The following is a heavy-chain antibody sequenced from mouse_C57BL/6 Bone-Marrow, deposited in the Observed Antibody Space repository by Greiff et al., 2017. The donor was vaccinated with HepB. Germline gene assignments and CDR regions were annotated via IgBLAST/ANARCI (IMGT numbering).Heavy chain of an antibody. Sequence: EVQLVESGGGLVKPGGSLKLSCAASGFTFSDYGMHWVRQAPEKGLEWVAYISSGSSTIYYADTVKGRFTISRDNAKNTLFLQMTSLRSEDTAMYYCARRVVTTPFAYWGQGTLVTVSA. V-gene: IGHV5-17*01. J-gene: IGHJ3*01. CDR3: ARRVVTTPFAY. D-gene: IGHD2-2*01. CDR1: GFTFSDYG. CDR2: ISSGSSTI.